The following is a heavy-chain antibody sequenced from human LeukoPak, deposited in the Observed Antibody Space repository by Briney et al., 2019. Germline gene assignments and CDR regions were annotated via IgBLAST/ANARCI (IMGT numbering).Heavy chain of an antibody. CDR1: GYTFTSYY. V-gene: IGHV1-46*01. CDR3: ARDRIAASHYYYYYGMDV. Sequence: ASVKVTCKASGYTFTSYYMHCVRQAPGQGLEWMGIINPSGGSTSYAQKFQGRVTMTRDTSTSTVYMELSSLRSEDTAVYYCARDRIAASHYYYYYGMDVWGQGTTVTVSS. D-gene: IGHD6-13*01. J-gene: IGHJ6*02. CDR2: INPSGGST.